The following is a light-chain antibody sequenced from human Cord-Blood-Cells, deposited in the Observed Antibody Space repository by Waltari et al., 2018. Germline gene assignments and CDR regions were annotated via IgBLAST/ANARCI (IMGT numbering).Light chain of an antibody. J-gene: IGLJ3*02. CDR2: DVR. Sequence: QSALTQPRSVSGSPGQSVTISCTGTSSDVGGYNYVSWYQQHPGKAPKLMIYDVRKRPSRVPDRFSGSKSGNPAALTISGLQAEDEADYYCCAYAGSYTLVFGGGTKLTVL. CDR3: CAYAGSYTLV. CDR1: SSDVGGYNY. V-gene: IGLV2-11*01.